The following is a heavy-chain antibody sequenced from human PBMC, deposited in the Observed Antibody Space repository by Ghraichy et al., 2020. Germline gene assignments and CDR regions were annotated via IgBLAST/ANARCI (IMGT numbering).Heavy chain of an antibody. J-gene: IGHJ4*02. CDR2: ISGSGGTT. CDR1: GFTFRSYA. D-gene: IGHD4-23*01. Sequence: GGSLRLSCAASGFTFRSYAMSWVRQAPGKGLEWVSGISGSGGTTSYADSVKGRFTISRDNSKNILYMEMRSLRAEDAAVYYCGKETQPTLALGYIDSWGQGTLVTVSS. V-gene: IGHV3-23*01. CDR3: GKETQPTLALGYIDS.